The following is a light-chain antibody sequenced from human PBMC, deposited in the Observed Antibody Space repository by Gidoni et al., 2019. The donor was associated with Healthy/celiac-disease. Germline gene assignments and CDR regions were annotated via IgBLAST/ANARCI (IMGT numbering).Light chain of an antibody. CDR3: QQYGSSTWT. CDR2: GAS. V-gene: IGKV3-20*01. J-gene: IGKJ1*01. Sequence: EIVLTQSPGPLSLSPGERATLSCRASQSVSSSYLAWYQQKPGQAPRLLIYGASSRATGIPDRFSGSGSGTDFTLTISRLEPEDFAVYYCQQYGSSTWTFGQXTKVEIK. CDR1: QSVSSSY.